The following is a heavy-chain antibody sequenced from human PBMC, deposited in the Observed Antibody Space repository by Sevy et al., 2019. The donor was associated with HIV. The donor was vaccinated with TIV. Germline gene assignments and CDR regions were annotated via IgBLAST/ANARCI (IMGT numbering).Heavy chain of an antibody. CDR1: GFTFSSYA. CDR2: ISGSGGST. V-gene: IGHV3-23*01. J-gene: IGHJ3*02. CDR3: AKDSAYGDYRYNYDSSGYYRSDAFDI. D-gene: IGHD3-22*01. Sequence: GGSLRLSCAASGFTFSSYAMSWVRQAPGKGLEWVSAISGSGGSTYYADSVKGRFTISRDNSKNTLYLQMNSLRAEDTAVYYCAKDSAYGDYRYNYDSSGYYRSDAFDIWGQGTMVTVSS.